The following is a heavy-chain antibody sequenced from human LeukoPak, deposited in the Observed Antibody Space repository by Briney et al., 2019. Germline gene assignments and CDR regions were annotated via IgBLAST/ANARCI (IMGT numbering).Heavy chain of an antibody. D-gene: IGHD2-15*01. J-gene: IGHJ5*02. Sequence: ASVNVTCKASGYTFTGYYMHWVRQAPGPGQELMGWINPNSGGTNYAQKFQGRVTMTRDTSISTAYMELSSLRSEDTAVYYCARGGVVVAATSWFDPWGQGTLVTVSS. CDR2: INPNSGGT. CDR3: ARGGVVVAATSWFDP. V-gene: IGHV1-2*02. CDR1: GYTFTGYY.